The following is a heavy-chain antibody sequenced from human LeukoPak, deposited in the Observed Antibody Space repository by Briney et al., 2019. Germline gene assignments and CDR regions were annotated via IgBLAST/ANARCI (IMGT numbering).Heavy chain of an antibody. CDR1: GFTFSSYA. CDR2: ISNYGGST. J-gene: IGHJ3*02. CDR3: AREDRPDAFDI. Sequence: PGGSLRLSCAASGFTFSSYAMHWVRQAPGKGLEYVSGISNYGGSTYFANSVKGRFNISRDNSKNTVYLQMGSLRAEDMAVYYCAREDRPDAFDIWGQGTLVTVSS. V-gene: IGHV3-64*01.